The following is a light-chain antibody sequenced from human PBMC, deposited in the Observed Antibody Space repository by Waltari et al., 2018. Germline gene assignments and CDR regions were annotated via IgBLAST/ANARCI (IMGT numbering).Light chain of an antibody. Sequence: QPTLTQPPSASASPGQSVTISCTGTSSDVGAYNYVSWYQCHPGKAPKFIIYEVTKRPSVVPGRFSGSKSGNTASLTVSGLQAEDEADYYCCSYAGGHVVFGGGTRVTVL. J-gene: IGLJ2*01. CDR2: EVT. V-gene: IGLV2-8*01. CDR1: SSDVGAYNY. CDR3: CSYAGGHVV.